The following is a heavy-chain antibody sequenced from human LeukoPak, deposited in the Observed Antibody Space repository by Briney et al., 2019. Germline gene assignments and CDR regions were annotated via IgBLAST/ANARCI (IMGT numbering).Heavy chain of an antibody. V-gene: IGHV3-64D*06. CDR3: LKDLTGTWSFDH. D-gene: IGHD7-27*01. CDR2: ISVDGDKT. J-gene: IGHJ4*02. CDR1: GFTFSGHF. Sequence: GGSLRLSCSASGFTFSGHFMHWVRQAPGKGLEYVSSISVDGDKTLYAESVKGRFTISRDNSKNTLYLQLSSLRLEDTAIYYCLKDLTGTWSFDHWGQGTLLPSPQ.